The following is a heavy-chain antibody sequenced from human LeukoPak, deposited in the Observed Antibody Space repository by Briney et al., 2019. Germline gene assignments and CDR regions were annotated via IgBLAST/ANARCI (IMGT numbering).Heavy chain of an antibody. D-gene: IGHD3-3*01. CDR1: GYTFTSYY. CDR3: ARGPTGRFLEWLLPFDY. Sequence: ASVKVSCKASGYTFTSYYMHWVRQAPGQGLEWMGIINPSGGSTSYAQKFQGRVTITADESTSTAYMELSSLRSEDTAVYYCARGPTGRFLEWLLPFDYWGQGTLVTVSS. V-gene: IGHV1-46*01. CDR2: INPSGGST. J-gene: IGHJ4*02.